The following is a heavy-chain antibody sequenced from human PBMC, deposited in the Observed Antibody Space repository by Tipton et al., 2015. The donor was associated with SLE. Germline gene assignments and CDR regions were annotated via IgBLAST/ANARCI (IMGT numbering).Heavy chain of an antibody. CDR3: ARHAIFGVVNPLHWFDP. D-gene: IGHD3-3*01. Sequence: SLRLSCAASGFTFSSYGMHWVRQAPGKGLEWVAFIRYDGSNKYYADSVKGRFTISRDNSKNTLYLQMNSLRAEDTAVYYCARHAIFGVVNPLHWFDPWGQGTLVTVSS. CDR2: IRYDGSNK. CDR1: GFTFSSYG. J-gene: IGHJ5*02. V-gene: IGHV3-30*02.